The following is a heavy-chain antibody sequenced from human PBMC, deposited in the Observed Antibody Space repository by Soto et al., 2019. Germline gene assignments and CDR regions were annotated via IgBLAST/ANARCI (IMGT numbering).Heavy chain of an antibody. D-gene: IGHD3-22*01. J-gene: IGHJ5*02. Sequence: QVQLVQSGAEVKKPGSSVKVSGKASGGPFSSYAISWVRQAPGQGLEWMGGIIPIFGTAHYAQKFQGRVTITADESTSTAYMEPSSLRSEDTAVYYCARELAYYYDSSGSIFDPWGQGTLVTVSS. CDR3: ARELAYYYDSSGSIFDP. CDR1: GGPFSSYA. CDR2: IIPIFGTA. V-gene: IGHV1-69*01.